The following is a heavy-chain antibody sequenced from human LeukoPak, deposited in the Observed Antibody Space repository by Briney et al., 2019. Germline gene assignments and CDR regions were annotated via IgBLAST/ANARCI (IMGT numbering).Heavy chain of an antibody. CDR1: GGSISSSSYY. Sequence: SETLSLTCTVSGGSISSSSYYWGWIRQPPGKGLEWIGSIYYSGSTYYNPSLKSRVTISVDTSKNQFSLKLSSVTAADTAVYYCEGAEEQQMPYYWGQGTLVTVSS. J-gene: IGHJ4*02. D-gene: IGHD2-2*01. CDR3: EGAEEQQMPYY. V-gene: IGHV4-39*01. CDR2: IYYSGST.